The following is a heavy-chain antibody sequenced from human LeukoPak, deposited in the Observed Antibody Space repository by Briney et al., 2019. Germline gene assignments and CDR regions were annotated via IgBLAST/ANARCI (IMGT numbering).Heavy chain of an antibody. J-gene: IGHJ4*02. CDR2: INHSGST. CDR3: ARGRALAH. CDR1: GGSISSSSYY. V-gene: IGHV4-39*07. Sequence: PSEILSLTCTVSGGSISSSSYYWSWIRQPPGKGLEWIGEINHSGSTNYNPSLKSRVTISVDTSKNQFSLKLSSVTAADTAVYYCARGRALAHWGQGTLVTVSS.